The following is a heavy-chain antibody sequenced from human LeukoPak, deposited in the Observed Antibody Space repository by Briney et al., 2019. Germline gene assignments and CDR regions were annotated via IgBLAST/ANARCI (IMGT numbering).Heavy chain of an antibody. D-gene: IGHD3-10*01. Sequence: GESLKISCKGSGYSFTSYWIGWVRQMPGKGLEWMGIIYPGDSDTRYSPSFQGQVTISADESISTAYLQWSSLKASDTAMYYCARQEGRDYYYGSGTGDWFDPWGQGTLVTVSS. J-gene: IGHJ5*02. V-gene: IGHV5-51*01. CDR2: IYPGDSDT. CDR1: GYSFTSYW. CDR3: ARQEGRDYYYGSGTGDWFDP.